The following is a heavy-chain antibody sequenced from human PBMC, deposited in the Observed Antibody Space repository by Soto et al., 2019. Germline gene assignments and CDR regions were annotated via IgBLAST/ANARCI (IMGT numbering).Heavy chain of an antibody. J-gene: IGHJ4*02. CDR2: IIPIFGTA. Sequence: ASVKVSCKASGGTFSSYAISWVRQAPGQGLEWMGGIIPIFGTANYAQKFQGRVTITADESTSTAYMELSSLRSEDTAVYYCARVFYGMGGSYWYSWGQRNLVTISS. D-gene: IGHD1-26*01. V-gene: IGHV1-69*13. CDR3: ARVFYGMGGSYWYS. CDR1: GGTFSSYA.